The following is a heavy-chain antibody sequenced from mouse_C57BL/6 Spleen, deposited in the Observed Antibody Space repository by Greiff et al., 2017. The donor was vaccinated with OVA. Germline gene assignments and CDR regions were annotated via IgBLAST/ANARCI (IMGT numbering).Heavy chain of an antibody. Sequence: VQGVESGAELVQPGASVKMSCKASGYTFTSYWITWVKQRPGQGLEWIGDIYPGSGSTNYNEQFKSKATLTVDTSSSTAYMQLSSLTSEDSAVYYSARRNYWGQGTTLTVSS. CDR2: IYPGSGST. V-gene: IGHV1-55*01. J-gene: IGHJ2*01. CDR3: ARRNY. CDR1: GYTFTSYW.